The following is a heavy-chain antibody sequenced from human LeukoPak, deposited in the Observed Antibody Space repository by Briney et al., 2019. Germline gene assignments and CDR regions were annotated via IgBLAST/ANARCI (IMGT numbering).Heavy chain of an antibody. CDR1: GVSISSSTSY. J-gene: IGHJ5*02. CDR3: ARSRIYDYGDYGRFDP. V-gene: IGHV4-39*07. Sequence: PSETLSLTCTVSGVSISSSTSYWGWIRQPPGKGLEWIGAIYYSGSTFYNPSLKSRVTISIDTSKNQFSLKLSSVTAADTAVYYCARSRIYDYGDYGRFDPWGQGTLVTVSS. D-gene: IGHD4-17*01. CDR2: IYYSGST.